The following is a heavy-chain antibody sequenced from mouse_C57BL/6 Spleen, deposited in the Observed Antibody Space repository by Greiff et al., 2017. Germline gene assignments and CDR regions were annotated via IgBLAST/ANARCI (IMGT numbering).Heavy chain of an antibody. D-gene: IGHD2-10*01. V-gene: IGHV1-69*01. Sequence: VQLQQPGAELVMPGASVTLSCKASGYTFTSYWMHWVKQRPGQGLEWIGDIDPSDSYTNYNQKFKGKSTLTVDKSSSTAYMQLSSLTAEDSAVYYCARGAYRYAMDYWGQGTSVTVSS. CDR2: IDPSDSYT. J-gene: IGHJ4*01. CDR1: GYTFTSYW. CDR3: ARGAYRYAMDY.